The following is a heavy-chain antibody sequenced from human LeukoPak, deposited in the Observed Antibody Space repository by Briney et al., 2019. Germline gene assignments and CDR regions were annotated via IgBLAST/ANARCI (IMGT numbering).Heavy chain of an antibody. Sequence: PGESLRLSCAASGFDFSIYSMNWVRQAPGKGLEWVSSISSSSSYIYYADSVKGRFTISRDNAKNSLYLQMNSLRAEDTAVYYCASTVTTDFDYWGQGTLVTVSS. CDR2: ISSSSSYI. V-gene: IGHV3-21*01. CDR3: ASTVTTDFDY. CDR1: GFDFSIYS. D-gene: IGHD4-11*01. J-gene: IGHJ4*02.